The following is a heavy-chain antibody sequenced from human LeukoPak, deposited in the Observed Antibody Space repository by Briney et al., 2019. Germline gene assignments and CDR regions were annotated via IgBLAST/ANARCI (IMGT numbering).Heavy chain of an antibody. D-gene: IGHD3-16*01. CDR3: ARDVGRSYDLDY. V-gene: IGHV1-18*01. Sequence: GASVKVSCKASGYTFTSYGISWVRQTPGQGLEWMGWISAYNGNTDYAQSLQGRVTMTIDTSTSTVYMELMSLRSAATAAYYCARDVGRSYDLDYWGQGTLVTVSS. CDR2: ISAYNGNT. CDR1: GYTFTSYG. J-gene: IGHJ4*02.